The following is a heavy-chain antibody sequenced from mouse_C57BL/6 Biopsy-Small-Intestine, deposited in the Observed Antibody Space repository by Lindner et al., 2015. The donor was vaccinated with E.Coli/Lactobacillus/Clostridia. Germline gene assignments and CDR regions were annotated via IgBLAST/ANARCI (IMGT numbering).Heavy chain of an antibody. J-gene: IGHJ2*01. V-gene: IGHV5-6*01. Sequence: VQLQESGGDLVKPGGSLKLSCAASGFTFSSYGMSWVRQTPDKRLEWVATISSGGSYTYYPDSVKGRFTISRDNAKNTLYLQMSSLKSEDTAMYYCARQETYYFDYWGQGTTLTVSS. CDR1: GFTFSSYG. CDR2: ISSGGSYT. CDR3: ARQETYYFDY.